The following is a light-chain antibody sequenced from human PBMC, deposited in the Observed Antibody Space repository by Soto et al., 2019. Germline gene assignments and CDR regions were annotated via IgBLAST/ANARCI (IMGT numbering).Light chain of an antibody. V-gene: IGKV3-20*01. CDR3: QQYGSSRTWT. J-gene: IGKJ1*01. Sequence: IMLTQSPGTLSLSPEERATLSCRASQSVSSSYLAWYQQKPGQAPRLLLYGASSRATGIPDRFSGSGSGTDLTLTISRLEPEDFAVYYCQQYGSSRTWTFGQGTKVDIK. CDR1: QSVSSSY. CDR2: GAS.